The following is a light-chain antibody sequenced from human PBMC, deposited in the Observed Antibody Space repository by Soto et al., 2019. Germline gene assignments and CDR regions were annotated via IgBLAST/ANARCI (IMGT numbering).Light chain of an antibody. Sequence: DIQMTQSPSSLSASVGDRVTITCRASQSISSNLNWYQQKPGKAPKLLIYATSSLQSGVPSRFSGSGSGTDFTLTISSLQPEDSATYYCQQSHITPRTFGPGTKVDSK. CDR3: QQSHITPRT. CDR2: ATS. CDR1: QSISSN. V-gene: IGKV1-39*01. J-gene: IGKJ3*01.